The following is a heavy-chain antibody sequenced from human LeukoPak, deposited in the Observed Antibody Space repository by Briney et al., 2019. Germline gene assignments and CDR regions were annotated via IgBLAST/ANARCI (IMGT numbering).Heavy chain of an antibody. CDR2: IYSGGST. CDR3: ASLYGDYGGALDY. V-gene: IGHV3-66*01. Sequence: GGSLRLSCAASGFTVSSNYMSWVRQAPGKGLEWVSVIYSGGSTYYADSVKGRFTISRDNSKNTLYLQMNSLRAEDTAVYYCASLYGDYGGALDYWGQGTLVTVSS. D-gene: IGHD4-17*01. CDR1: GFTVSSNY. J-gene: IGHJ4*02.